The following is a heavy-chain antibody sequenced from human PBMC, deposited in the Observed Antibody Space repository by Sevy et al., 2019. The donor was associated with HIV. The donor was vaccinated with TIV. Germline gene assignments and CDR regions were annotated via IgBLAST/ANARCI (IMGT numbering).Heavy chain of an antibody. D-gene: IGHD3-9*01. CDR2: ISSNGDNG. CDR1: GFAFRTYA. J-gene: IGHJ4*02. CDR3: ARGPEWELTSFLSH. Sequence: GGSLRLSCAASGFAFRTYAFHWVRQAPGRGLEWVGLISSNGDNGFYANSVRGRFTISRYNSMNTLYLELNNLTPDDTAVYYCARGPEWELTSFLSHWGQGTLVTVSS. V-gene: IGHV3-30-3*01.